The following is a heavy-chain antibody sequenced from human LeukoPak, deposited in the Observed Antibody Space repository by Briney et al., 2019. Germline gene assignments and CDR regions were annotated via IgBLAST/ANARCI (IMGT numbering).Heavy chain of an antibody. Sequence: ASVKVSCKASGYTFTGYYMHGVRQAPGQRLEWMGRINPNSGGTNYAQKFQGRVTMTRDTSISTAYMELSRLRSDDTAVYYCARPFYGDYDNWFDPWGQGTLVTVSS. J-gene: IGHJ5*02. V-gene: IGHV1-2*06. CDR3: ARPFYGDYDNWFDP. D-gene: IGHD4-17*01. CDR2: INPNSGGT. CDR1: GYTFTGYY.